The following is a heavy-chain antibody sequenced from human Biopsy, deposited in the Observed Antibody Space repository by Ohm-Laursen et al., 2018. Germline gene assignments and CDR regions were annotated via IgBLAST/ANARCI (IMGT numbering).Heavy chain of an antibody. CDR1: GFTLDDYA. V-gene: IGHV3-9*01. D-gene: IGHD1-1*01. CDR2: ISWHSGSR. CDR3: AKDVRVKVQLDGMDV. J-gene: IGHJ6*02. Sequence: SSLRLSCAAPGFTLDDYAMHWVRQAPGEGLEWVSGISWHSGSRGYADSVKGRFTISRDNAKKLLYLQMNSLRAEDTALYYCAKDVRVKVQLDGMDVWGQGTTVTVSS.